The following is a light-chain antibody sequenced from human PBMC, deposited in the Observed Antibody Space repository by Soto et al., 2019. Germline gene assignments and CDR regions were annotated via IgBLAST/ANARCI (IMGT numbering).Light chain of an antibody. V-gene: IGKV3-15*01. J-gene: IGKJ5*01. CDR2: AAS. CDR3: LQDYNSLIT. Sequence: TVMTPSPSTVSVSPGGRATLSCRASQGLGTNLAWYQQRPGQAPRLLIYAASTRATGVPARFSGSGSETEFTLTITTLQSGDFATYYCLQDYNSLITFGQGTRLEIK. CDR1: QGLGTN.